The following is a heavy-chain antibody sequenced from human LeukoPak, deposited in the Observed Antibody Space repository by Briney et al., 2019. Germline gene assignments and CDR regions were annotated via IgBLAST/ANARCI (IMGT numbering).Heavy chain of an antibody. CDR3: VSSGAAAYYFDY. D-gene: IGHD6-13*01. J-gene: IGHJ4*02. CDR1: GGSISSGDYY. V-gene: IGHV4-30-4*01. CDR2: IYYSGST. Sequence: PSQTLSLTCTVSGGSISSGDYYWSWIRQPPGKGLEWIGYIYYSGSTYYNPSLKSRVTISVDTSKNQFSLKLSSVTAADTAVYYCVSSGAAAYYFDYWGQGTLVTVSS.